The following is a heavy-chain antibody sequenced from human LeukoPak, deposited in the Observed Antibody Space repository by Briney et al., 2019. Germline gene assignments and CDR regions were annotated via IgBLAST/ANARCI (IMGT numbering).Heavy chain of an antibody. CDR3: ARDRPGYGDLIDY. Sequence: ASVKVSCKASGGTFSSYAISWVRQAPGQGLEWMGGIIPIFGTANYAQKFQGRVAITADESTSTAYMELSSLRSEDTAVYYCARDRPGYGDLIDYWGQGTLVTVSS. CDR2: IIPIFGTA. J-gene: IGHJ4*02. D-gene: IGHD4-17*01. CDR1: GGTFSSYA. V-gene: IGHV1-69*13.